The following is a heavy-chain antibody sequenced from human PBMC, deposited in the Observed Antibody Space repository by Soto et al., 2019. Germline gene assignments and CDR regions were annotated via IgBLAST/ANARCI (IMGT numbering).Heavy chain of an antibody. J-gene: IGHJ4*02. Sequence: PSDTLSLTCAVSGYSISSSNWWGWIRQPPGKGLEWIGYIYYSGTTYYNPSLKSRVTMSVDTSKSQFSLKLTSVTAVDTAVYYCARREIQGPIDYWGQGTLVTVSS. D-gene: IGHD1-26*01. CDR3: ARREIQGPIDY. CDR2: IYYSGTT. V-gene: IGHV4-28*01. CDR1: GYSISSSNW.